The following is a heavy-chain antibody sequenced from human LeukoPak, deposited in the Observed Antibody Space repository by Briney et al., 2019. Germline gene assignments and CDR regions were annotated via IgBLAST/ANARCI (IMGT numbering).Heavy chain of an antibody. J-gene: IGHJ6*02. CDR2: IYYSGST. V-gene: IGHV4-59*12. D-gene: IGHD3-10*01. CDR1: GGSINSYY. CDR3: ARGPLISYGSGSSYYYYGMDV. Sequence: PSETLSLTCTVSGGSINSYYWSWIRQPPGKGLEWIGYIYYSGSTNYNPSLKSRVTISVHTSKNQFSLKLSSVTAADTAVYYCARGPLISYGSGSSYYYYGMDVWGQGTTVTVSS.